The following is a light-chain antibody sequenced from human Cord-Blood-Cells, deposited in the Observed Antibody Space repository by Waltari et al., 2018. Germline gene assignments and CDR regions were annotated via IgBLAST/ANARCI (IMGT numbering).Light chain of an antibody. CDR1: SSAVGGYNY. Sequence: QSALTQPASVSGSPGQPITISCTGTSSAVGGYNYFPWYQQHPRKPPELMLYDVSKRPSGVSNRFSGSKSGNTASLTISGLQAEDEADYYCSSYTSSSTLVFGGGTKLTVL. V-gene: IGLV2-14*01. CDR2: DVS. CDR3: SSYTSSSTLV. J-gene: IGLJ2*01.